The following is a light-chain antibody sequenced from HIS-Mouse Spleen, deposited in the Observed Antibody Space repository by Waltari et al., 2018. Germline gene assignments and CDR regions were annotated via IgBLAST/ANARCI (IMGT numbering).Light chain of an antibody. Sequence: QSVLTQPPSASGTPGQRVTISCSGSSSNIGSNYVYWYQQLPGTAPKLLIDRNNQRPSGVPDRFGGSKSGTSASLAISGLRSEDEADYYCAAWDDSLSGPVFGGGTKLTVL. J-gene: IGLJ3*02. CDR2: RNN. V-gene: IGLV1-47*01. CDR3: AAWDDSLSGPV. CDR1: SSNIGSNY.